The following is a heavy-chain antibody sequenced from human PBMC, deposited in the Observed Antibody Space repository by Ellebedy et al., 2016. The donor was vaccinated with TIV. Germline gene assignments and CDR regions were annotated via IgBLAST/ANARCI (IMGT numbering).Heavy chain of an antibody. D-gene: IGHD3-9*01. Sequence: PGGSLRLSCAASGFTFSDYWMSWVRQAPGKGLQWVANINRDGSAKHYLESLKGRFTISRDNSKRTLYLQMYSLRAEDTATYYCAKDSDVLRYFDWFSAWGQGTQVTVSS. CDR3: AKDSDVLRYFDWFSA. CDR1: GFTFSDYW. J-gene: IGHJ5*02. V-gene: IGHV3-7*03. CDR2: INRDGSAK.